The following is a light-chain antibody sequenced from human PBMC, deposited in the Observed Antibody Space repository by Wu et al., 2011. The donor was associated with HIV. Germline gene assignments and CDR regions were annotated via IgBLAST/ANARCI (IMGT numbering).Light chain of an antibody. CDR3: QQVDSYPXS. V-gene: IGKV1-9*01. Sequence: DIQLTQSPSFLSANIGDRVAIACRASQGITNSLAWFQQKPGKAPKLLVYGASTLQSDVPSRFSGSGSGTEFTLTISNLQPEDCATYYCQQVDSYPXSFGGGTQVEMK. CDR1: QGITNS. CDR2: GAS. J-gene: IGKJ4*01.